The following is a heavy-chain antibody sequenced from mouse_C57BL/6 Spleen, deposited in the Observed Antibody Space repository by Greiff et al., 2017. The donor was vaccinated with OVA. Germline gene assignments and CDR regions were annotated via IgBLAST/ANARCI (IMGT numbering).Heavy chain of an antibody. Sequence: VQLQQSGAELVRPGTSVKVSCKASGYAFTNYLIEWVKQRPGQGLEWIGVINPGSGGTNYNEKFKGKATLTADKSSSTAYMQLSSLTSEDSAVYFCARDYYGSSLDYWGQGTSVTVSS. J-gene: IGHJ4*01. CDR2: INPGSGGT. CDR3: ARDYYGSSLDY. CDR1: GYAFTNYL. D-gene: IGHD1-1*01. V-gene: IGHV1-54*01.